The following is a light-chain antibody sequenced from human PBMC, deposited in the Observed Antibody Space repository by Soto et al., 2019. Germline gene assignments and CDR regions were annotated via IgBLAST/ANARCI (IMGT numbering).Light chain of an antibody. CDR3: SAYAGSSVL. V-gene: IGLV2-14*01. J-gene: IGLJ2*01. CDR1: SSDVGGYDY. CDR2: EVS. Sequence: QSALTQPASVSGSPGQSITFSCTGTSSDVGGYDYVSWYQQYPDKAPKLMIFEVSNRPSGVSNRFSGSKSGNTASLTISGLQTEDEADYYCSAYAGSSVLFGGGTKLTVL.